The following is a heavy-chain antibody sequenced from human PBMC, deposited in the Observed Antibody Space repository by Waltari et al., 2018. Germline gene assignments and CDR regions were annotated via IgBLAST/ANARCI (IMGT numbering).Heavy chain of an antibody. V-gene: IGHV1-18*01. Sequence: QVQLVQSGAEVKKPGASVKVSCKASGYTLTSYGISWVRQAPGQGLEWMGWISAYNGNTNYAQKLQGRVTMTTDTSTSTAYMELRSLRSDDTAVYYCARLSLSYYGSGSYYSSYYFDYWGQGTLVTVSS. CDR2: ISAYNGNT. CDR1: GYTLTSYG. CDR3: ARLSLSYYGSGSYYSSYYFDY. J-gene: IGHJ4*02. D-gene: IGHD3-10*01.